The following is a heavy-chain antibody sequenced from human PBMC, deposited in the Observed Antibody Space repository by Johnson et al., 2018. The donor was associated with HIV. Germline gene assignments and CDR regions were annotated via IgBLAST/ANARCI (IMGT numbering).Heavy chain of an antibody. CDR1: GFTFSSYG. CDR2: IRYDGSNK. CDR3: ARSQPEEYSSSSDAFDI. V-gene: IGHV3-30*02. Sequence: QVQLVESGGGVVQPGRSLRLSCAASGFTFSSYGMHCVRQAPAKGLEGVAFIRYDGSNKYYADSGKGRFTTSRDNSKNTLYLQMNSLRAEDTAVYYCARSQPEEYSSSSDAFDIWGQGTMVTVSS. J-gene: IGHJ3*02. D-gene: IGHD6-6*01.